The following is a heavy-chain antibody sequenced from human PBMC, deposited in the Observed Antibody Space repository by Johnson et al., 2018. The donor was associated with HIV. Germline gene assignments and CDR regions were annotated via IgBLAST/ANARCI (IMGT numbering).Heavy chain of an antibody. Sequence: QVQLVESGGGLVKPGGSLRLSCAASGFTFSSYWMHWVRQAPGKGLEWVSVLSYDGSETYYVDSVKGRFTISRDNSKNTLYLQMTSLRQDDTAVYSCYCTEHFGAGSESKGTFDAWGEGTIVTVSS. D-gene: IGHD3-10*01. J-gene: IGHJ3*01. CDR2: LSYDGSET. V-gene: IGHV3-30*03. CDR3: YCTEHFGAGSESKGTFDA. CDR1: GFTFSSYW.